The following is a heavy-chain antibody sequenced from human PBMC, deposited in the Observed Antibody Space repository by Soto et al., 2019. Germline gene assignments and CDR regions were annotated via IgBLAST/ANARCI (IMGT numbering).Heavy chain of an antibody. V-gene: IGHV1-24*01. J-gene: IGHJ6*02. CDR3: ATVPAGSGNHYNRGHYYGMDV. CDR2: FDPEDGET. CDR1: GYTLTELS. Sequence: SVKVSFKVSGYTLTELSMHWVRQAPGKGLEWMGGFDPEDGETIYAQKFQGRVTMTEDTSTDTAYMELSSLRSEDTAVYYCATVPAGSGNHYNRGHYYGMDVWGQGTTVTVSS. D-gene: IGHD3-10*01.